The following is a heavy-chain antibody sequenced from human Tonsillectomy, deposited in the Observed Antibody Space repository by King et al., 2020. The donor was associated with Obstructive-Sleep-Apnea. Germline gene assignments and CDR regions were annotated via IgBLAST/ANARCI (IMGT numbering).Heavy chain of an antibody. CDR3: ARGSPVASSTSSALDI. D-gene: IGHD4-23*01. J-gene: IGHJ3*02. CDR2: VNPNNDCT. CDR1: EYTFTGYY. Sequence: VQLVESGAEVKKPGASVKVSCKASEYTFTGYYIHWVRQAPGQGLEWMGWVNPNNDCTKYAQKFQGRVTTARDTSINTAYMELNRLTFDDTAVYYCARGSPVASSTSSALDIWGQGTMVTVSS. V-gene: IGHV1-2*02.